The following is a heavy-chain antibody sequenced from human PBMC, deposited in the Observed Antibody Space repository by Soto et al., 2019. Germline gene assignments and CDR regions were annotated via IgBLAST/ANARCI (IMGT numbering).Heavy chain of an antibody. CDR1: GFTFSSYA. J-gene: IGHJ4*02. CDR3: AKDRELIVVVLRGGIFDY. V-gene: IGHV3-23*01. D-gene: IGHD2-2*01. Sequence: GGSLRLSCAASGFTFSSYAMSWVRQAPGKGLEWVSAISGSGGSTYYGDSVKGRFTISRDNSKNTLNHQMNSLRAEDTAVYYCAKDRELIVVVLRGGIFDYWGQGTLVTVSS. CDR2: ISGSGGST.